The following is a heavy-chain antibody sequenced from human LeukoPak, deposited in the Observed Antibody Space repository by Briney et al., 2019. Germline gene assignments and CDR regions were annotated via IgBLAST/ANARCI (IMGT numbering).Heavy chain of an antibody. CDR2: ISWNSGSI. CDR3: AKDMWVGEQWLDAFDI. D-gene: IGHD6-19*01. Sequence: GRSLRLSCAASGFTFDDYAMHWVRQAPGKGLEWVSGISWNSGSIGYADSVKGRFTISRDNAKNSLYLQMNSLRAEDTALYYCAKDMWVGEQWLDAFDIWGQGTTVTVSS. CDR1: GFTFDDYA. J-gene: IGHJ3*02. V-gene: IGHV3-9*01.